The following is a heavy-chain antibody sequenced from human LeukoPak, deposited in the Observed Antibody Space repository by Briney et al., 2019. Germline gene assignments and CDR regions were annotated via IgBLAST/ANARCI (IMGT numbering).Heavy chain of an antibody. CDR3: AREFGLITSH. Sequence: PGGSLRLSCAASGFIFSNAWMSWVRQAPGKGLEWVGRIKTETDDWTTDYAAPVKGRFTISRDDSKNTLYLQMNSLKTEDTAVYYCAREFGLITSHWGQGTLVTVSS. J-gene: IGHJ1*01. V-gene: IGHV3-15*05. D-gene: IGHD3/OR15-3a*01. CDR2: IKTETDDWTT. CDR1: GFIFSNAW.